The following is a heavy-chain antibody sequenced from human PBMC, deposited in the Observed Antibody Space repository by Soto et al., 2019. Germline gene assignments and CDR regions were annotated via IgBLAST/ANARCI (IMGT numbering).Heavy chain of an antibody. V-gene: IGHV1-69*12. CDR3: ASGIQLWLRRIHNGYSG. Sequence: QGQLVQSGAEVKKPESSVKVSCKAPGGTVSTYAISWVRQAPGQGLEWMGGIIPMFGTANYAQRFQDRVTNTEDESTNTVYKELSSLISADTAVYFCASGIQLWLRRIHNGYSGWGQGNLVTVS. J-gene: IGHJ4*02. CDR2: IIPMFGTA. CDR1: GGTVSTYA. D-gene: IGHD5-18*01.